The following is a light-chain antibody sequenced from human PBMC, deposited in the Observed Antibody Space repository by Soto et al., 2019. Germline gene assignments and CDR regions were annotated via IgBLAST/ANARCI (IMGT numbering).Light chain of an antibody. CDR3: QQYDNFPQT. CDR1: ETLGRNY. CDR2: RIY. Sequence: ETLLTQSPGTLSLSPGERATLSCRATETLGRNYLAWYQQKPGQAPRLLIYRIYIRAAGIPDRFSGSASGTDFTLTISRLEPEDFAMYYCQQYDNFPQTFGRGTRVEIK. V-gene: IGKV3-20*01. J-gene: IGKJ1*01.